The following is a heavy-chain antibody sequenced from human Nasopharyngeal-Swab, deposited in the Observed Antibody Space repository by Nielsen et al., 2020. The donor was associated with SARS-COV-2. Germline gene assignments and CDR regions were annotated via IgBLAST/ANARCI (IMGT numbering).Heavy chain of an antibody. Sequence: GGSLRLSCAASGFIFSASAMHWVRQAPGKGLEWLGRIGDKDHNYATTYGASVKGRFTISIDDSKNTAFLQMDSLKTEDTALYYCTTDFYFDYWGQGTLVTVSS. CDR2: IGDKDHNYAT. V-gene: IGHV3-73*01. CDR1: GFIFSASA. J-gene: IGHJ4*02. CDR3: TTDFYFDY.